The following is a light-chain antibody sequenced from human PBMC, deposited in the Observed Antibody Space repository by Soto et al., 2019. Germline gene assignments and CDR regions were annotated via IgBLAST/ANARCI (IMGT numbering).Light chain of an antibody. CDR2: DVS. V-gene: IGKV3-20*01. J-gene: IGKJ1*01. Sequence: EIVLTQSPGTLSLSPGDRATLSCRSSQSVSNSYLAWYQQKPGQAPSLLIYDVSSRTTGIPDRFSGSGSGTYFTLTISRLESEDFAVYYCQQYGISPTFGQGAKVEIK. CDR3: QQYGISPT. CDR1: QSVSNSY.